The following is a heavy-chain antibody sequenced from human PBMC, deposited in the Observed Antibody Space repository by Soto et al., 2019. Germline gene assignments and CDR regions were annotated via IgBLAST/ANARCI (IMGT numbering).Heavy chain of an antibody. Sequence: QVQLVQSGAEVKKPGASVKVSCKASGYTFTHYGITWVRQAPGQGLEWMGWINSFSGDTNYPQKLQGRLTMTTDTSTNTVHMELRNLRSDDTAVYYCARDLHSGGKYWYFDIWGRGTLVTVSS. J-gene: IGHJ2*01. CDR3: ARDLHSGGKYWYFDI. CDR2: INSFSGDT. D-gene: IGHD2-15*01. V-gene: IGHV1-18*01. CDR1: GYTFTHYG.